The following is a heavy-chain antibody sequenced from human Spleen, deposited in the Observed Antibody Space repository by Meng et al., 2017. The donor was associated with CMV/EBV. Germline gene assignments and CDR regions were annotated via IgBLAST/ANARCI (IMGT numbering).Heavy chain of an antibody. CDR3: ANSMIVGVTMWFEY. CDR2: VIASGATT. D-gene: IGHD1-26*01. J-gene: IGHJ5*01. V-gene: IGHV3-23*01. CDR1: GFPFSAFA. Sequence: GESLKISCEASGFPFSAFAMTWVRQAPGQGLEWVATVIASGATTYSADSVKGRFTVSRDNSKNALYLQMNSLRAEDTAVYYCANSMIVGVTMWFEYWGQGTLVTVSS.